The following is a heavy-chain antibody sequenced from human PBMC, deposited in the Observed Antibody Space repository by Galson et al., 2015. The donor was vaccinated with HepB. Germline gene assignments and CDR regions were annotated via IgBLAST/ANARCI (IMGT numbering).Heavy chain of an antibody. CDR2: INAGNGNT. J-gene: IGHJ3*02. D-gene: IGHD6-13*01. CDR1: GYTFTSYA. Sequence: SVKVSCKASGYTFTSYATQWVRQAPGQRLEWMGWINAGNGNTKYSQKFQGRVTITRDTSASTAYMELSSLRSEDTAVYYCALYSSSWDAFDIWGQGTMVTVSS. V-gene: IGHV1-3*01. CDR3: ALYSSSWDAFDI.